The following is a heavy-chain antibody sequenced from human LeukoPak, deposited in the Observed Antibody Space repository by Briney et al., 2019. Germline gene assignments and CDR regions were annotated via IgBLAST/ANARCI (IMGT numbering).Heavy chain of an antibody. D-gene: IGHD3-22*01. CDR1: GYRFTTDY. CDR3: ARQAYGSHFDAFDI. J-gene: IGHJ3*02. CDR2: IYPDDSET. Sequence: GKSLKISCKASGYRFTTDYIGWVRQMPGKGLGWMGIIYPDDSETNYSPSFQGQVSMSVDKSITTAYLQWSSLKASDTAIYYCARQAYGSHFDAFDIWGQGTMVTVSS. V-gene: IGHV5-51*01.